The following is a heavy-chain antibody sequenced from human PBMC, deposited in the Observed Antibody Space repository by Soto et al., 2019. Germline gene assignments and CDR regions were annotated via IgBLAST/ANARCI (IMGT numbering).Heavy chain of an antibody. Sequence: QVQMVESGGGVVQPGTSLRLSCATSGFTFSTSGMHWVRQAPGKGLEWVAMISHDGSVTYYTDSVQGRFTISRDTPKNTLYLPMNSLRDEDTAIYYCAKDLGSSGWYNWLDPWGQGTRVTVS. J-gene: IGHJ5*02. V-gene: IGHV3-30*18. CDR2: ISHDGSVT. CDR1: GFTFSTSG. D-gene: IGHD6-13*01. CDR3: AKDLGSSGWYNWLDP.